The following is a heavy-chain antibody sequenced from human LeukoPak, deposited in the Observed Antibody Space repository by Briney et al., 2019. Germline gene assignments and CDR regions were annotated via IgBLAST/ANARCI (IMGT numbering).Heavy chain of an antibody. Sequence: GSSVKVSCKASGGTFSSYAISWVRQAPGQGLEWMGGIIPIFGTANYAQKFQGRVTITADESTSTAYMELSSLRSEDTAVYYCARDVGVSGMATITGWFDPWGQGTLVTVSS. V-gene: IGHV1-69*01. D-gene: IGHD5-24*01. CDR3: ARDVGVSGMATITGWFDP. CDR2: IIPIFGTA. CDR1: GGTFSSYA. J-gene: IGHJ5*02.